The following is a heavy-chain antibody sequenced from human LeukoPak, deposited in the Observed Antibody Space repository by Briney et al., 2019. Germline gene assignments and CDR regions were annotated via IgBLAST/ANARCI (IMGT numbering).Heavy chain of an antibody. CDR1: GGSISSGGYY. CDR3: ARAALVPPRPDAFDI. D-gene: IGHD6-13*01. Sequence: SETLSLTCTVSGGSISSGGYYWSWIRQHPGKGLEWIGYIYYSGSTYYNPSLKSRVTISVDTSKNQFSLKLSSVTAADTAVYYCARAALVPPRPDAFDIWGQGTMVTVSS. J-gene: IGHJ3*02. CDR2: IYYSGST. V-gene: IGHV4-31*03.